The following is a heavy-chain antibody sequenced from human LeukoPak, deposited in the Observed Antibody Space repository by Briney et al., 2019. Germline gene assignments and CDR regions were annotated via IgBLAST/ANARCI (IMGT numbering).Heavy chain of an antibody. CDR2: IRTKANSYAT. Sequence: GGSLRLACAASGFTFSGSAMHWVRQASGKGLEWVGRIRTKANSYATAYAASVTGRFTISRDESKNTAYLQMNSLKTEDTAVYYCTRSTYDSGGYLDYWGQGTLVTVSS. V-gene: IGHV3-73*01. J-gene: IGHJ4*02. D-gene: IGHD3-22*01. CDR3: TRSTYDSGGYLDY. CDR1: GFTFSGSA.